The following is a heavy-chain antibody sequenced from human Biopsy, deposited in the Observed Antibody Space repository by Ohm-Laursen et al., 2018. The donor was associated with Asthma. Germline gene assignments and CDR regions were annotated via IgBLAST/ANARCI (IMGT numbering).Heavy chain of an antibody. CDR2: IHYSGST. Sequence: SQTLSLTCTVSGAFIKTDDHYWSWLRQPPGKGLEWFGFIHYSGSTSYNPSLKGGVTISVDTSKNQFSLRLSSVTAADTAMYYCARIPRRSGSYFVDYWGQGTLVTVPS. CDR1: GAFIKTDDHY. J-gene: IGHJ4*02. CDR3: ARIPRRSGSYFVDY. V-gene: IGHV4-30-4*01. D-gene: IGHD3-22*01.